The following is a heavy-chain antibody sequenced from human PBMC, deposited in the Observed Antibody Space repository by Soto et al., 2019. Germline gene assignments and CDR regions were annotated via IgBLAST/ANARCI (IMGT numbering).Heavy chain of an antibody. Sequence: PGEPLKNSWRGAGYNFVSYVIGWMSKKPGKDLEWMGIIYPGDSDTRYSPSFQGQVTISADKSLRTAYLQWTSLKASDTAVYYCTRDLFSYDYSGILWFDLWGQGTLVTVSS. CDR3: TRDLFSYDYSGILWFDL. J-gene: IGHJ5*02. D-gene: IGHD3-16*01. CDR1: GYNFVSYV. CDR2: IYPGDSDT. V-gene: IGHV5-51*01.